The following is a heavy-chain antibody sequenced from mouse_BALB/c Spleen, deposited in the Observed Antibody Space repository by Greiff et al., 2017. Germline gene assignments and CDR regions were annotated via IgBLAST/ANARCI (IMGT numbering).Heavy chain of an antibody. CDR2: IYPSDSYT. CDR1: GYTFTSYW. V-gene: IGHV1-69*02. J-gene: IGHJ4*01. CDR3: TRHGPDAMDY. Sequence: QVQLQQPGAELVRPGASVKLSCKASGYTFTSYWINWVKQRPGQGLEWIGNIYPSDSYTNYNQKFKDKATLTVDKSSSTAYMQLSSPTSEDSAVYYCTRHGPDAMDYWGQGTSVTVSS.